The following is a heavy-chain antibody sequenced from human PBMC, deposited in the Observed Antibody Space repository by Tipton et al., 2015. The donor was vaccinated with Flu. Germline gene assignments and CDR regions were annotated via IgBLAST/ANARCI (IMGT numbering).Heavy chain of an antibody. D-gene: IGHD3-3*01. CDR2: ISSSGSYI. J-gene: IGHJ4*02. CDR3: ARSYDFWSGQHYLDS. Sequence: SLRISCVTSGFSFSTYAMNWVRQDPGKGLEWVSSISSSGSYIYYADSVKGRFTISRDNAKHSLFLQMSSLRVEDTAVYYCARSYDFWSGQHYLDSWGQGTLVTVSS. V-gene: IGHV3-21*06. CDR1: GFSFSTYA.